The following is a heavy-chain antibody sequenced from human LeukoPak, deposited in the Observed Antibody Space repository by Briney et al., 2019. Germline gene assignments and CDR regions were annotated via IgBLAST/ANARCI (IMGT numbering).Heavy chain of an antibody. CDR2: ISVYNSHT. Sequence: GASVRVSSTASVYRFTTYGVSWVRQAPGQGLEWRGWISVYNSHTNYAQNLQGRVTMTTDTSTSTAYMELRSLTSDDTAVYYCARNGSGSYGYWGQGTLVIVSS. CDR1: VYRFTTYG. V-gene: IGHV1-18*01. J-gene: IGHJ4*02. CDR3: ARNGSGSYGY. D-gene: IGHD3-10*01.